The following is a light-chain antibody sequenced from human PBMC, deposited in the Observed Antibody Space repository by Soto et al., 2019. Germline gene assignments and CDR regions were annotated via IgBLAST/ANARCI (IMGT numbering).Light chain of an antibody. Sequence: DIQMTQSPSTLSASVGDRVTITCRASQSISRWLAWYQRIPGKAPNLLIYKASSLDSGVPSRFSGNGSGTEFILTISSLPADDFANYYCQQYNSYSTFGQGTKLEIK. CDR3: QQYNSYST. CDR1: QSISRW. CDR2: KAS. V-gene: IGKV1-5*03. J-gene: IGKJ1*01.